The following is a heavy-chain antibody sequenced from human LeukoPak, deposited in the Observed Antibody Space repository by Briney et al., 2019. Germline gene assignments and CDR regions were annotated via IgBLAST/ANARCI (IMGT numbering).Heavy chain of an antibody. Sequence: TETLSLTCTVSGGCISSSSYYWGWIRQPPGKGLEWIGSIYYSGSTYYNPSLKSRVTISVDTSKNQFSLKLSSVTAADTAVYYCARLAAAGPIHYFDYWGQGTLVTVSS. V-gene: IGHV4-39*01. CDR2: IYYSGST. CDR3: ARLAAAGPIHYFDY. CDR1: GGCISSSSYY. J-gene: IGHJ4*02. D-gene: IGHD6-13*01.